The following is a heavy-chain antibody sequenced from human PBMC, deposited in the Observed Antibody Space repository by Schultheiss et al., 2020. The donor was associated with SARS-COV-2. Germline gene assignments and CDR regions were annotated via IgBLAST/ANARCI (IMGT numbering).Heavy chain of an antibody. V-gene: IGHV3-30*07. Sequence: GGSLRLSCAASGFTFSSYAMHWVRQAPGKGLEWVAVISYDGSNKYYADSVKGRFTISRDNAKNTLYLQMNSLRADDTAVYYCAKFSSDWFSYFDYWGQGTLVTVSS. J-gene: IGHJ4*02. D-gene: IGHD6-19*01. CDR2: ISYDGSNK. CDR3: AKFSSDWFSYFDY. CDR1: GFTFSSYA.